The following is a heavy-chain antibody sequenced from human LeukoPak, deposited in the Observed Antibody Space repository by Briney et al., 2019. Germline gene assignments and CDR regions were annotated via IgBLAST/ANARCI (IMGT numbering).Heavy chain of an antibody. CDR3: ARVINYYYYYMDV. J-gene: IGHJ6*03. CDR2: MNPNTGNT. Sequence: ASVKVSCKASGYTFNSYDINWVRQATGQGLEWMGWMNPNTGNTGYGERFQGRVTMTRDNSISTAYMELNSLTSEDTAVYYCARVINYYYYYMDVWGKGTTVTVSS. CDR1: GYTFNSYD. V-gene: IGHV1-8*01.